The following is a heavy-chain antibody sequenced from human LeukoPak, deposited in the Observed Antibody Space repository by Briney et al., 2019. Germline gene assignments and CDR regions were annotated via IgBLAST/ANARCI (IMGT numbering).Heavy chain of an antibody. J-gene: IGHJ4*02. Sequence: ASVKVSCKASGYTFTSNYIHWVRQAPGQGLEWMGMIYPRDGSTSYAQKFQGRVTVTRDTSTSTVHMELSGLRSEDTAVYCCARDQEGFDYWGQGTLVTVSS. V-gene: IGHV1-46*01. CDR2: IYPRDGST. CDR1: GYTFTSNY. CDR3: ARDQEGFDY.